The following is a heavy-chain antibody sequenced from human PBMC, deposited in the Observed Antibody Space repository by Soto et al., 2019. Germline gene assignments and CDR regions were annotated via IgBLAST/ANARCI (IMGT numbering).Heavy chain of an antibody. CDR1: GFTFSSYG. V-gene: IGHV3-30*18. D-gene: IGHD1-26*01. Sequence: GGSLRLSCAASGFTFSSYGMHWVRQAPGKGLEWVAVISYDGSNKYYADSVKGRFTISRDNSKNTLYLQMNSLRAEDTAVYYFAKDSGSYNRRLDCWGQGTLGTVSS. J-gene: IGHJ4*02. CDR3: AKDSGSYNRRLDC. CDR2: ISYDGSNK.